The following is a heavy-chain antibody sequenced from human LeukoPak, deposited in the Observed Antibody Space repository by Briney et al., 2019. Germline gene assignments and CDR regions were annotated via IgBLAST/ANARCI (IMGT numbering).Heavy chain of an antibody. V-gene: IGHV4-39*01. Sequence: PTETLSLTCTVSGGSISSSSYYWGWIRQPPGKGLEWIGSIYYSGSTYYNPSLKSRVAISVDTSKNQFSLKLSSVTAADTAVYYCASYGSGNRAFDYWGQGTLVTVSS. CDR3: ASYGSGNRAFDY. D-gene: IGHD3-10*01. CDR2: IYYSGST. CDR1: GGSISSSSYY. J-gene: IGHJ4*02.